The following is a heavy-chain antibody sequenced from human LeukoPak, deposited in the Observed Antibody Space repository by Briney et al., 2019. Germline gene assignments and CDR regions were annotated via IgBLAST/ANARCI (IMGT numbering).Heavy chain of an antibody. J-gene: IGHJ6*03. CDR2: ISAYNGNT. CDR3: ASSDLNWNYGDYYYYMDV. D-gene: IGHD1-7*01. V-gene: IGHV1-18*01. Sequence: ASAKVSCKASGYTFTSYGISWVRQAPGQGLEWMGWISAYNGNTNYAQKLQGRVTMTTDTSTSTAYMELRSLRSDDTAVYYCASSDLNWNYGDYYYYMDVWGKGTTVTVSS. CDR1: GYTFTSYG.